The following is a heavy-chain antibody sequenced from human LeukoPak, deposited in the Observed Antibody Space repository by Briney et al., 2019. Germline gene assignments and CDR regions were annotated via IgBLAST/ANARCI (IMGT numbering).Heavy chain of an antibody. CDR2: IRSKANSYAT. Sequence: GGSLRLSCAASGFTFSGSAMHWVRQASGKGLEWVGRIRSKANSYATAYAASVKGRFTISRDNSKNTLYLQMNSLRAEDTAVYYCAKPTIFGVVPYYFDYWGQGTLVAVSS. CDR3: AKPTIFGVVPYYFDY. D-gene: IGHD3-3*01. V-gene: IGHV3-73*01. J-gene: IGHJ4*02. CDR1: GFTFSGSA.